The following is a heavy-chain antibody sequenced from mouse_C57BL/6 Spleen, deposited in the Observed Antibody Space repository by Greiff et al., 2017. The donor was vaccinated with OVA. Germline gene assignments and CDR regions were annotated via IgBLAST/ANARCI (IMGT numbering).Heavy chain of an antibody. V-gene: IGHV1-22*01. CDR2: INPNNGGT. CDR3: ARVYYVFDY. CDR1: GYTFTDYN. Sequence: DVQLQESGPELVKPGASVKMSCKASGYTFTDYNMHWVKQSHGKSLEWIGYINPNNGGTSYNQKFKGKATLTVNKSSSTAYMELRSLTSEDSAVYYCARVYYVFDYWGQGTTLTVSS. J-gene: IGHJ2*01. D-gene: IGHD2-1*01.